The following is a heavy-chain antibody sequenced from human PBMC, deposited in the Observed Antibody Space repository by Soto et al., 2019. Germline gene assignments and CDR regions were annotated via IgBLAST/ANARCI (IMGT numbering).Heavy chain of an antibody. V-gene: IGHV4-34*01. J-gene: IGHJ5*02. Sequence: QVQLQQWGAGLLKPSETLSLTCAVYGGSFSGYYWSWIRQPPGKGLEWIGEINHSGSTNYNPSLKSRVTISADSSKNQFSLKLSSVTAADTAVYYCARRGVSTMVRGDNWFDPWGQGTLVTVSS. CDR1: GGSFSGYY. D-gene: IGHD3-10*01. CDR3: ARRGVSTMVRGDNWFDP. CDR2: INHSGST.